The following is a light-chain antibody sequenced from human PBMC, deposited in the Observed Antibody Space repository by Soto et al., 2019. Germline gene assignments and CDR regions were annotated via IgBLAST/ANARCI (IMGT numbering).Light chain of an antibody. J-gene: IGKJ2*01. CDR2: AAS. CDR3: PQSYSTPYT. CDR1: QNINNY. Sequence: DIQMTQSPSSLSASVGDRVTITCRASQNINNYLNWYQQKPGKAPKLLIYAASSLQSGVPSRFSGSGSGTDFTLTISSLQPGDFATYYCPQSYSTPYTFGQGTKLEIK. V-gene: IGKV1-39*01.